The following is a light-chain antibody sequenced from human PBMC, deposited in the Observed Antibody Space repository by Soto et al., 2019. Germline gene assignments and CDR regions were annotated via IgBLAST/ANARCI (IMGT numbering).Light chain of an antibody. CDR1: QTISSW. Sequence: DIQMTQSPSTLSASVGDRVTITCRASQTISSWLAWYQQKQGKAPKVLIYKASSLESGVPSRFSGSGSGTEFTLTISSLQPDDFATYYCQQYNSYSRTFGQGTKVDSK. V-gene: IGKV1-5*03. CDR2: KAS. CDR3: QQYNSYSRT. J-gene: IGKJ1*01.